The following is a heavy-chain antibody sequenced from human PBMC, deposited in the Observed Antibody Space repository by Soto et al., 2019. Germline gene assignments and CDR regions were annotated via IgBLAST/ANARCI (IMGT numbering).Heavy chain of an antibody. J-gene: IGHJ4*02. CDR3: AKLPRRPYDCDY. CDR1: GFIFSNYG. Sequence: QVQLVDSGGGVVQPGRSLRLSCAASGFIFSNYGMHWVRQAPGKRLEWVALISNDGSKKYYADSVKGRFIISRDNSKSTLYLEMNCLRAEDTAVYYFAKLPRRPYDCDYWVQGSVVIVSS. CDR2: ISNDGSKK. D-gene: IGHD3-16*01. V-gene: IGHV3-30*18.